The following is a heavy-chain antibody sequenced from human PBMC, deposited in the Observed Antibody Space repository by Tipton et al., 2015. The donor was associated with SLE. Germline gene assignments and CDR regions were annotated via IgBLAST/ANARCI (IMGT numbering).Heavy chain of an antibody. Sequence: TLSLTCTVSGGSISSNTYYWGWIRQPPGKGLEWIGNIYYSGSTYYNPSLKSRVSISVDTSKNQFSLKLSSVTAADTAVYYCARGGAAAGTDYWGQGTLVTVSS. CDR3: ARGGAAAGTDY. J-gene: IGHJ4*02. V-gene: IGHV4-39*01. CDR1: GGSISSNTYY. D-gene: IGHD6-13*01. CDR2: IYYSGST.